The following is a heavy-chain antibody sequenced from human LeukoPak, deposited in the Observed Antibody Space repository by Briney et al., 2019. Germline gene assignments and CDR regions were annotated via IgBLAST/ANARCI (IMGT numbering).Heavy chain of an antibody. D-gene: IGHD6-13*01. J-gene: IGHJ4*02. CDR2: IRYNGNNE. V-gene: IGHV3-30*02. CDR1: GFTFSSYS. Sequence: GGSLRLSCAASGFTFSSYSMNWVRQAPGKGPEWVAFIRYNGNNENYADSVKGRFTISRDNSKNTLYLQMSSLKIEDTAVYYCVKERGYRSTWRLEYWGQGTLVTVSS. CDR3: VKERGYRSTWRLEY.